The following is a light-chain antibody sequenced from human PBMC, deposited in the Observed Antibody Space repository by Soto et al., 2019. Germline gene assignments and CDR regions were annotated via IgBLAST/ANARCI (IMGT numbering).Light chain of an antibody. J-gene: IGKJ1*01. CDR2: GAS. CDR3: KQYNSYWT. Sequence: EIVIKPSPVPLSVSPGERVTLSFRASVGISINLAWYQQRPGQAPRLLIYGASTRTTDIPPSFTGSGSGREFTLTISSLQPDDFATYYCKQYNSYWTFGQGTKVDIK. CDR1: VGISIN. V-gene: IGKV3-15*01.